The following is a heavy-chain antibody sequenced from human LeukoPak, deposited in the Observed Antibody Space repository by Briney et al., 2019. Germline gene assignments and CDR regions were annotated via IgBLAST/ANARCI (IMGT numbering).Heavy chain of an antibody. D-gene: IGHD2-2*03. J-gene: IGHJ5*02. CDR2: IYYSGNT. CDR1: GGSISSYY. V-gene: IGHV4-59*08. Sequence: SETLSLTCTVSGGSISSYYWSWIRQPPGKGLEWIGYIYYSGNTNYNPSLKSRVTISVDTSKNQFSLKQGSVTAADTAVYYCARHLGYCSSTGCNSWFDPWGQGTLVTVSS. CDR3: ARHLGYCSSTGCNSWFDP.